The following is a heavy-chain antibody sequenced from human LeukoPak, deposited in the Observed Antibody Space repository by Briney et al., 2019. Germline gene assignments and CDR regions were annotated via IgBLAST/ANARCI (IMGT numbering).Heavy chain of an antibody. J-gene: IGHJ2*01. V-gene: IGHV3-9*01. CDR1: GLMFNDYG. CDR2: ISWNSGNM. D-gene: IGHD6-13*01. Sequence: GGSLRLSCAPSGLMFNDYGLHWVRQAPGKGLEWVSSISWNSGNMYYVDSVKGRFTISRDNAKNSLSLQMNSLKPEDTALYYCAKGPGLGAGKRYLDLWGRGTLVIVSS. CDR3: AKGPGLGAGKRYLDL.